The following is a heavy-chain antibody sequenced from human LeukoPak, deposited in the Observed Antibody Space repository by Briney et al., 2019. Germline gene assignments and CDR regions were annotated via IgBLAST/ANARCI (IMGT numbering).Heavy chain of an antibody. CDR3: ASIGDSGWYQY. V-gene: IGHV4-59*01. J-gene: IGHJ4*02. Sequence: SETLSLTCTVSGGSISSYYWSWTRQPPGKGLEWIGYIYYSGSTNYNPSLKSQVTISVDTSKNQFSLKLSSVTAADTAVYYCASIGDSGWYQYWGQGTLVTVSS. CDR1: GGSISSYY. CDR2: IYYSGST. D-gene: IGHD6-19*01.